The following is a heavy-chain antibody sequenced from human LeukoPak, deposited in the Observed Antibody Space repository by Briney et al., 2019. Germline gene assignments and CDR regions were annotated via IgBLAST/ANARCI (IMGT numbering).Heavy chain of an antibody. V-gene: IGHV1-18*01. CDR2: ISAYNGNT. D-gene: IGHD6-19*01. CDR1: GYTFTTYG. CDR3: EYLSSGWYSPFDY. Sequence: ASVKVSCKASGYTFTTYGIRWVRQAPGQGLEWMGWISAYNGNTNYAQKLQGRVTITTDTSTSTAYMELRSLRSDDTAVYYCEYLSSGWYSPFDYWGQGTLVTVSS. J-gene: IGHJ4*02.